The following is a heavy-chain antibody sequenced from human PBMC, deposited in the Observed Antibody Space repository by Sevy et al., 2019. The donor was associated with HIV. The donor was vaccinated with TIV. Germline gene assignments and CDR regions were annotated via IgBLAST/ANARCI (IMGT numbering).Heavy chain of an antibody. J-gene: IGHJ6*02. D-gene: IGHD4-17*01. Sequence: GGSLRLSCAASGFSIDDYAIHWVRQAPGKGLEWVSGINWNSGSIGYADSVKGRFTISRDKAKNSVYLQMNSLRAEDTALYYCAKDDKTTYYYYGMDVWGQGTTVTVSS. CDR3: AKDDKTTYYYYGMDV. CDR2: INWNSGSI. CDR1: GFSIDDYA. V-gene: IGHV3-9*01.